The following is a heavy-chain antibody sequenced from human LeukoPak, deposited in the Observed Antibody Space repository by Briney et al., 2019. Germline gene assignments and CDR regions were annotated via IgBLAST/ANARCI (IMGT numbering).Heavy chain of an antibody. CDR1: GFTFSSYS. CDR3: ARDLDSGYSSGWYPRFDY. V-gene: IGHV3-21*01. D-gene: IGHD6-19*01. Sequence: GGSLRLSCAASGFTFSSYSINWVRQAPGKGLEWVSSISSSSSYIYYADSVKGRFTISRDNAKNSLYLQMNSLRAEDTAVYYCARDLDSGYSSGWYPRFDYWGQGTLVTVSS. CDR2: ISSSSSYI. J-gene: IGHJ4*02.